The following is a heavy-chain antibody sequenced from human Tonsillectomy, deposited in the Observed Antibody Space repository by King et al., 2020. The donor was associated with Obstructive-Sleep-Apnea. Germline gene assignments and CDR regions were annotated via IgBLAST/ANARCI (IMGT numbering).Heavy chain of an antibody. Sequence: LQLQESGPGLVKPSETLSLTCTVSAGSISTYYWSWVRQPPGRGLEWIGYIYHSGTTNYDPSLKSRVTMSVDTSKNQFSLNLTSVTAADTAVYYCARHPYYYYGMDVWGQGTTVTVSS. CDR3: ARHPYYYYGMDV. CDR1: AGSISTYY. CDR2: IYHSGTT. V-gene: IGHV4-59*08. J-gene: IGHJ6*02.